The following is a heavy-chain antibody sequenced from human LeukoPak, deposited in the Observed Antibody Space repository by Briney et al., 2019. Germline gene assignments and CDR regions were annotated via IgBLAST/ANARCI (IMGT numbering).Heavy chain of an antibody. CDR3: ARDLSTYYYDSSGNFDY. D-gene: IGHD3-22*01. CDR1: GYSFTSYG. Sequence: ASVKVSGKASGYSFTSYGISWVRQAPGQGLEWMGWISAYNGNTNYAQKLQGRVTMTTDTSTSTAYMELRSLRSDDTAVYYCARDLSTYYYDSSGNFDYWGQGTLVTVSS. CDR2: ISAYNGNT. J-gene: IGHJ4*02. V-gene: IGHV1-18*01.